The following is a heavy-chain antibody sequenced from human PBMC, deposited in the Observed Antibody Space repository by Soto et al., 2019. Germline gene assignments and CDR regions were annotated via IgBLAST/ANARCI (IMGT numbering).Heavy chain of an antibody. V-gene: IGHV3-53*04. D-gene: IGHD2-2*01. CDR1: GFTVSSNY. Sequence: GGSLRLSCAASGFTVSSNYMSWVRQAPGKGLEWVSVIYSGGSTYYADSVKGRFTISRHNSRNTLYLQMNSLRAEDTAGYYCARGLGYCSSTSCVGDYYYYMDVWGKGTTVTVSS. CDR2: IYSGGST. J-gene: IGHJ6*03. CDR3: ARGLGYCSSTSCVGDYYYYMDV.